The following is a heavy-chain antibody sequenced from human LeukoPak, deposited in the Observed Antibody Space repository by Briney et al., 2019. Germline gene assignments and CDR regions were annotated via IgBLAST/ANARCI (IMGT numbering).Heavy chain of an antibody. CDR1: GGSISSGGYS. J-gene: IGHJ4*02. V-gene: IGHV4-39*01. CDR2: IYYSGNT. Sequence: SSETLSLTCSVSGGSISSGGYSWGWIRQPPGKGLEWIGNIYYSGNTYSNPSLKSRVTISVDTSKNQFSLKVSSVTAADTAVYYCARHAYYAYFFDYWGQGTLVTVSS. CDR3: ARHAYYAYFFDY. D-gene: IGHD3-3*01.